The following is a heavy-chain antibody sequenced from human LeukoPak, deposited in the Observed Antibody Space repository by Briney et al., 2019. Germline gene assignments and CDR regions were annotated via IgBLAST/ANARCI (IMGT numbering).Heavy chain of an antibody. Sequence: SVKVSCKASGGTFSSYAISWVRQAPGQGLEWMGGIIPIFGTANYAQKFQGRVTITADESTSTAYMELSSLRSEDTAVYYCARHYRIAVAGTPNWFDPWGQGTLVTVSS. D-gene: IGHD6-19*01. V-gene: IGHV1-69*13. CDR3: ARHYRIAVAGTPNWFDP. J-gene: IGHJ5*02. CDR2: IIPIFGTA. CDR1: GGTFSSYA.